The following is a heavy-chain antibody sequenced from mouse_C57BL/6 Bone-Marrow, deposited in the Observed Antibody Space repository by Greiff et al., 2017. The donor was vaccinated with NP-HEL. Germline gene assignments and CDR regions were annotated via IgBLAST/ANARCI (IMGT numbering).Heavy chain of an antibody. CDR3: ANIYVGYLAWFAY. CDR1: GFTFSDYG. Sequence: LMESGGGLVKPGGSLKLSCAASGFTFSDYGMHWVRQAPEKGLEWVAYISSGSSTIYYADTVKGRFTISRDNAKNTLFLQMTSLRSEDTAMYYCANIYVGYLAWFAYWGQGTLVTVSA. V-gene: IGHV5-17*01. J-gene: IGHJ3*01. D-gene: IGHD2-3*01. CDR2: ISSGSSTI.